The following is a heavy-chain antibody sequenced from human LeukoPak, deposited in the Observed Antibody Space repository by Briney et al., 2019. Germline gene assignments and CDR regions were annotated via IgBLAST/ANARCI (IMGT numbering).Heavy chain of an antibody. CDR2: INHSGST. V-gene: IGHV4-34*01. CDR1: GGSISSYY. CDR3: ARVYDSSGQFDY. Sequence: SETLSLTCTVSGGSISSYYWSWIRQPPGKGLEWIGEINHSGSTNYNPSLKSRVTISVDTSKNQFSLKLSSVTAADTAVYYCARVYDSSGQFDYWGQGTLVTVSS. J-gene: IGHJ4*02. D-gene: IGHD3-22*01.